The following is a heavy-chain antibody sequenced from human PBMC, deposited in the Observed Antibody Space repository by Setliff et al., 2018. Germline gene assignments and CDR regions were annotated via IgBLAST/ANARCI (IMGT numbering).Heavy chain of an antibody. CDR3: RLWFGELLRDY. Sequence: SVKVSCKASGGTFSSDVITWVRQAPGQGLEWMGRLIPILRKTNYAENFQGRVSITADGSTNTVHMEVTSLRTEDTAMYYCRLWFGELLRDYWGQGTLVTVSS. D-gene: IGHD3-10*01. J-gene: IGHJ4*02. CDR2: LIPILRKT. CDR1: GGTFSSDV. V-gene: IGHV1-69*13.